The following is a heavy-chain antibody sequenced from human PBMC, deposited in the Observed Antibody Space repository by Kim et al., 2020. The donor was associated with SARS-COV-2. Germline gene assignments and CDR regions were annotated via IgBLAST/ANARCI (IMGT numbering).Heavy chain of an antibody. CDR2: IDPSDSYP. V-gene: IGHV5-10-1*01. D-gene: IGHD6-19*01. J-gene: IGHJ5*02. CDR3: AREVEQSWFDP. CDR1: GYSFTSYW. Sequence: GESLKISCKGSGYSFTSYWISWVRQMPGKGLEWMGRIDPSDSYPNYSPSFQGHVTISADKSISTAYLQWCSLKASDTAMYYCAREVEQSWFDPWGQGTLVTVSS.